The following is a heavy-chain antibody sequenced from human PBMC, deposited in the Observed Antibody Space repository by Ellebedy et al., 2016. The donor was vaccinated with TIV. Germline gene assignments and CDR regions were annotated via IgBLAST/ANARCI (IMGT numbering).Heavy chain of an antibody. CDR3: ARELRGNCDY. D-gene: IGHD2-21*01. V-gene: IGHV1-46*01. Sequence: AASVKVSCKASGYSLSGFYIHWLRRAPGQGLEWMGIIGFDGGNTGYRQRFRGRVSLTRETSTNTVYMELSSLRSEDTAIYYGARELRGNCDYWGQGTLVTVSS. CDR2: IGFDGGNT. CDR1: GYSLSGFY. J-gene: IGHJ4*02.